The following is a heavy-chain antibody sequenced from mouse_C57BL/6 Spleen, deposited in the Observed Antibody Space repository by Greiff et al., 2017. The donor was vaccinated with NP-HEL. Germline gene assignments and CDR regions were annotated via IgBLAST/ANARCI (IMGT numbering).Heavy chain of an antibody. V-gene: IGHV1-74*01. D-gene: IGHD1-1*01. CDR2: IHPSDSDT. J-gene: IGHJ1*03. CDR3: AIHYGSSYGYFDV. CDR1: GYTFTSYW. Sequence: QVQLKQPGAELVKPGASVKVSCKASGYTFTSYWMHWVKQRPGQGLEWIGRIHPSDSDTNYNQKFKGKATLTVDKSSSTAYMQLSSLTSEDSAVYYCAIHYGSSYGYFDVWGTGTTVTVSS.